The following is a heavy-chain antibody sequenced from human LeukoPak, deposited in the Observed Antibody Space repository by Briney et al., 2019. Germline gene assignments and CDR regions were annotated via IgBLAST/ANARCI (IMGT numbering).Heavy chain of an antibody. CDR1: GGSISSGSYY. Sequence: NASQTLSLTCTVSGGSISSGSYYWGWIRPPTGKGLEWFGRIYTSGTTNYNPSLNSRATISVDPSKNQFSLKLRSVTGAETAVYYCARGGYCSSTRCSDAFDIWGQGTMVTVSS. D-gene: IGHD2-2*01. V-gene: IGHV4-61*02. CDR3: ARGGYCSSTRCSDAFDI. CDR2: IYTSGTT. J-gene: IGHJ3*02.